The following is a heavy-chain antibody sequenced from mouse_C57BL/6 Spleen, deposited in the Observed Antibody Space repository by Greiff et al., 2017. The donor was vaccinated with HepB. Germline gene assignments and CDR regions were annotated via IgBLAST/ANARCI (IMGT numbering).Heavy chain of an antibody. CDR3: ARWDYDYDGYAMDY. D-gene: IGHD2-4*01. V-gene: IGHV1-26*01. J-gene: IGHJ4*01. CDR1: GYTFTDYY. Sequence: VQLQQSGPELVKPGASVKISCKASGYTFTDYYMNWVKQSHGKSLEWIGDINPNNGGTSYNQKFKGKATLTVDKSSSTAYMELRSLTSEDSAVYYCARWDYDYDGYAMDYWGQGTSVTVSS. CDR2: INPNNGGT.